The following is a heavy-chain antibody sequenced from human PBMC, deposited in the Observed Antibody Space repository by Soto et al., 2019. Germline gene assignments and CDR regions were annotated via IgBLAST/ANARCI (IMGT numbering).Heavy chain of an antibody. V-gene: IGHV1-18*01. Sequence: QVQLVQSGAEVKKPGASVRVSCKASSYTFTNYGIIWVRQAPGQGLEWLGWISAYNGNANYAQRFQGRVTMTTDTSTTTAYMDLRGLRSDDRAVYYCARSIAVAGTYYYGMDVWGQGTTVTVSS. CDR2: ISAYNGNA. J-gene: IGHJ6*02. CDR3: ARSIAVAGTYYYGMDV. CDR1: SYTFTNYG. D-gene: IGHD6-19*01.